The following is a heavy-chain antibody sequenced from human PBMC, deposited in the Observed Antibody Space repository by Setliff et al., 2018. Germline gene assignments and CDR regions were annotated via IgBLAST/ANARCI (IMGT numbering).Heavy chain of an antibody. J-gene: IGHJ4*02. D-gene: IGHD3-10*01. V-gene: IGHV1-18*01. CDR3: SRLVRFCTRTVCQRLSGDDY. CDR2: ISPYNGNT. CDR1: GYTFTGFG. Sequence: ASVKVSCKASGYTFTGFGDSWVRQAPGQGLEWVGWISPYNGNTYYAPKFQGTAIMTTDTATTTAYLELRSLRSDDTAVYFCSRLVRFCTRTVCQRLSGDDYWGQGTLVTVSS.